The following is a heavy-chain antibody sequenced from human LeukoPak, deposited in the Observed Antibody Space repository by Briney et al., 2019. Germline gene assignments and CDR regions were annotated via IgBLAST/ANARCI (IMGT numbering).Heavy chain of an antibody. V-gene: IGHV4-59*01. J-gene: IGHJ4*02. D-gene: IGHD1-26*01. CDR1: GGPIFSYY. CDR2: IHSSGSN. CDR3: ARSLPGAIGAADL. Sequence: SETLSLTCTVSGGPIFSYYWSWIRQPPGQGLEWIAFIHSSGSNDYSPSLKSRVTISVDTSKTHFSLKVTSLTPADTGVYYCARSLPGAIGAADLWGQGTLVTVSS.